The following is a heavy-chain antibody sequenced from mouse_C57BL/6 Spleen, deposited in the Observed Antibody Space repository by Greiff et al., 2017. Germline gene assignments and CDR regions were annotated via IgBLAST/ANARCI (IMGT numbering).Heavy chain of an antibody. Sequence: QVQLQQPGAELVRPGSSVKLSCKASGYTFTSYWMHWVKQRPIQGLEWIGNIDPSDSETHYNQKFKDKATLTVDKSSSTAYMQLSSLTSEDSAVYYCARSLYGSRDAWFAYWGQGTLVTVSA. D-gene: IGHD1-1*01. V-gene: IGHV1-52*01. CDR1: GYTFTSYW. CDR3: ARSLYGSRDAWFAY. CDR2: IDPSDSET. J-gene: IGHJ3*01.